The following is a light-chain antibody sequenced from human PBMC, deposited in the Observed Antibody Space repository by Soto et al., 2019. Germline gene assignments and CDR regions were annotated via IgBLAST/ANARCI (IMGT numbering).Light chain of an antibody. Sequence: DIQMTQSPSTLSASVGEGVTITCRARQSINSWLAWYQQKPGKAPKLLIYDASSLESVVQSRFSGSGYGTEFTLTISILQPDDFATYYCQQYNSSSWTFGQGTKVEIK. J-gene: IGKJ1*01. CDR2: DAS. CDR3: QQYNSSSWT. CDR1: QSINSW. V-gene: IGKV1-5*01.